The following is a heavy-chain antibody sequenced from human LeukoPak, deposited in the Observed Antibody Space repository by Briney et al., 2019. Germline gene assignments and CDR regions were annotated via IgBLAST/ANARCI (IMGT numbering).Heavy chain of an antibody. Sequence: GGSLRLSYAASGFTFTDSDMTWVRQAPGKGLEWLSYISGSGGDTNYADSVRGRFTISRDNAKNSLYLQMNSLRVEDTAVYYCARDPRTVRIWGQGTLVTVSS. V-gene: IGHV3-11*06. D-gene: IGHD1-1*01. J-gene: IGHJ4*02. CDR2: ISGSGGDT. CDR3: ARDPRTVRI. CDR1: GFTFTDSD.